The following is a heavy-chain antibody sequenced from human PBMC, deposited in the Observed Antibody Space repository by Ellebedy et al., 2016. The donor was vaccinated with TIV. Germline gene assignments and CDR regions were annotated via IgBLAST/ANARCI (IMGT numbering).Heavy chain of an antibody. J-gene: IGHJ4*02. V-gene: IGHV3-74*01. CDR1: GFTFSSYW. CDR3: ATMTLYGVRGY. D-gene: IGHD3-10*01. CDR2: INSDGSST. Sequence: GESLKISCAASGFTFSSYWMHWVRQAPGKGLVWVSRINSDGSSTSYADSVKGRFTISRDNAKNTLYLQMNSLRAEDTAVYYCATMTLYGVRGYWGQGTLVTVSS.